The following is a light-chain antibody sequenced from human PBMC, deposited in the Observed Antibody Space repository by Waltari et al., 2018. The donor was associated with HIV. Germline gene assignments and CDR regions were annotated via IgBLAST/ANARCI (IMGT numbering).Light chain of an antibody. CDR2: YDS. V-gene: IGLV3-21*04. J-gene: IGLJ2*01. Sequence: SYVLTQPPSVSVAPGKTARFTCGGNNFGSKSVHWYQQKPGQAPILVIYYDSARPSGIPERFSGSNSGNTATLTISRVEAGDEADYYCQVWDSSRDHPVVFGGGTKLTVL. CDR1: NFGSKS. CDR3: QVWDSSRDHPVV.